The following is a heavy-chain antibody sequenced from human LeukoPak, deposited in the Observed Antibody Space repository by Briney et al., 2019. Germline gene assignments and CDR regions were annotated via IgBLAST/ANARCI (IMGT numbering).Heavy chain of an antibody. V-gene: IGHV4-4*07. J-gene: IGHJ6*03. CDR2: IYTSGST. D-gene: IGHD6-6*01. CDR3: ARHTRKSIAARAYYMDV. CDR1: GGSISSYY. Sequence: TSETLSLTCTVSGGSISSYYWSWIRQPAGKGLEWIGRIYTSGSTNYNPSLKSRVTMSVDTSKNQFSLKLSSVTAADTAVYYCARHTRKSIAARAYYMDVWGKGTTVTVSS.